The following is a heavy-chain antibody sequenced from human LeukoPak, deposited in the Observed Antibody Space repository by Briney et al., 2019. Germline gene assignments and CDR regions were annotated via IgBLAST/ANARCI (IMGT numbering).Heavy chain of an antibody. CDR2: IRYAGSSK. CDR1: GFIFSSYG. J-gene: IGHJ6*03. V-gene: IGHV3-30*02. Sequence: GGSLSFPGEASGFIFSSYGLTWSRKPPGKGREGGPFIRYAGSSKYYADSVKGRFTISRDNAKNSLYLQMDSLRVEDTAVYYCARDPYSGNYGAYYCYYMDVWGKGTTVTISS. D-gene: IGHD1-26*01. CDR3: ARDPYSGNYGAYYCYYMDV.